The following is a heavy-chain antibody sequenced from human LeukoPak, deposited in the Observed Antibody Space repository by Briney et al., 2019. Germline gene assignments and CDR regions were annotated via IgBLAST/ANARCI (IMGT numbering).Heavy chain of an antibody. V-gene: IGHV4-59*01. J-gene: IGHJ4*02. D-gene: IGHD3-22*01. CDR2: IYYSGST. CDR3: ARDDSSGPDGY. Sequence: SETLSLTCTVSGGSISNYYWSWIRQPPGKGLEWIGYIYYSGSTNYNPSLKSRVTISVDTSKNQFSLKLSSVTAADTAVYYCARDDSSGPDGYWGQGTLVTVSS. CDR1: GGSISNYY.